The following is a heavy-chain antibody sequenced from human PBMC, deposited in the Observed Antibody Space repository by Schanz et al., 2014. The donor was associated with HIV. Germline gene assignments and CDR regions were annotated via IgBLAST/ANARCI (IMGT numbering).Heavy chain of an antibody. D-gene: IGHD2-21*02. V-gene: IGHV1-46*04. Sequence: QVQLVQSGAEVKKPGASVKVSCKASGYTFTSYYMHWVRQAPGQGLEWMGMINPSGAGTTYARKLQGRVTMTRDTSTSTVYMHLSSLRSDDTAVYFCARDFNIGDQYYFDHWGQGTLVIVSS. J-gene: IGHJ4*02. CDR3: ARDFNIGDQYYFDH. CDR1: GYTFTSYY. CDR2: INPSGAGT.